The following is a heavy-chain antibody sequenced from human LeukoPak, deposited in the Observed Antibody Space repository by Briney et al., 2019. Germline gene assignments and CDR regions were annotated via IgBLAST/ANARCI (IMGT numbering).Heavy chain of an antibody. CDR3: ARDPRTTKNAFDI. D-gene: IGHD4-11*01. V-gene: IGHV1-2*02. CDR2: INPSSGGT. J-gene: IGHJ3*02. CDR1: GYTFTDYY. Sequence: ASVKVSCKTSGYTFTDYYMHWVRQAPGQGLEWMGWINPSSGGTNFAQKFQGRVTMTRDTSISTAYMELSSLKSDDTAVYYCARDPRTTKNAFDIWGQGTMVTVSS.